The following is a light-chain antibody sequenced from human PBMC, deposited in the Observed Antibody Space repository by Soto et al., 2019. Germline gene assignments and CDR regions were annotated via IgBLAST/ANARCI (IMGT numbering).Light chain of an antibody. CDR2: YDS. J-gene: IGLJ1*01. CDR1: NIGNKR. V-gene: IGLV3-21*04. Sequence: SYELTQSPSVSVAPEKTATITCGGNNIGNKRVHWYRQKPGQAPVLLISYDSDRASGIPERFSGSNSGNTATLTISRVEAGDEADYYCQVWDIMTDNYVFGSGTKLTVL. CDR3: QVWDIMTDNYV.